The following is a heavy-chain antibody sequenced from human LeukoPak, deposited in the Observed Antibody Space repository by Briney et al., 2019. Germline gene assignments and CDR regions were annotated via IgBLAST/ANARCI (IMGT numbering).Heavy chain of an antibody. CDR2: IYSGGST. CDR1: GFTVSSNY. J-gene: IGHJ6*03. CDR3: ARDGYGNNYMDV. Sequence: GGSLRLSCAASGFTVSSNYMSWVRQAPGKGLEWVSVIYSGGSTYYADSVKGRFTISRDNSKNTLYLQMNSLRAEDTAVYYCARDGYGNNYMDVWGKGTTVTVSS. V-gene: IGHV3-53*01. D-gene: IGHD1/OR15-1a*01.